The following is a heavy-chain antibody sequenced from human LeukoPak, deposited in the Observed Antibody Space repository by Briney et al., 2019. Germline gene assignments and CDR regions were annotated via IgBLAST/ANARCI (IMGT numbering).Heavy chain of an antibody. D-gene: IGHD3-22*01. V-gene: IGHV4-30-2*01. J-gene: IGHJ3*02. CDR1: GGSISSGGYS. CDR3: ARLAGYYYDSSGYSNDAFDI. Sequence: SQTLSLTCAVSGGSISSGGYSWSWIRQPPGKGLEWIGYIYHSGSTYYNPSLKSRVTISVDRSKNQFSLKLSSVTAADTAVYYCARLAGYYYDSSGYSNDAFDIWGQGTMVTVSS. CDR2: IYHSGST.